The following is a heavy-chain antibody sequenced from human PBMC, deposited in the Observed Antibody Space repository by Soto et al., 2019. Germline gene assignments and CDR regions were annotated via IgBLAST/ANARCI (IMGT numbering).Heavy chain of an antibody. V-gene: IGHV4-61*01. CDR3: ERRHSGANWLQP. J-gene: IGHJ5*02. Sequence: PSETLSLTCFFSVASVSTPTYYCTWIRQPPWKGLEWIGYISNSGSTNYNPSLQSRITISADTSKNQFSLKLNFVSAADTAIYYCERRHSGANWLQPWGQATLVNVS. D-gene: IGHD2-21*01. CDR2: ISNSGST. CDR1: VASVSTPTYY.